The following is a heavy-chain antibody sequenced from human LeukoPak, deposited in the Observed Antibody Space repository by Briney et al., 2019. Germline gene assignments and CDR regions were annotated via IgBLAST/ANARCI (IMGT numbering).Heavy chain of an antibody. D-gene: IGHD3-10*01. CDR2: INHSGST. V-gene: IGHV4-34*01. J-gene: IGHJ4*02. CDR1: GGSFSGYY. CDR3: ARGEYYYGSGTYWYFDY. Sequence: SETLSLTCAVYGGSFSGYYWSWIRQPPGKGLEWIGEINHSGSTNYNPSLKSRVTMSVDTSKNQFSLKLSSVIAADTAVYYCARGEYYYGSGTYWYFDYWGQGTLVTVSS.